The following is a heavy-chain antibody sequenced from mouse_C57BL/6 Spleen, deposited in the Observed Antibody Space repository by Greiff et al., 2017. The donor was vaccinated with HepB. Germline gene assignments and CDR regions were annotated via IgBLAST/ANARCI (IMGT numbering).Heavy chain of an antibody. CDR1: GYTFTSYW. CDR2: IYPGSGST. D-gene: IGHD2-2*01. J-gene: IGHJ2*01. V-gene: IGHV1-55*01. CDR3: ANYGYDYFDY. Sequence: VQLVESGAELVKPGASVKMSCKASGYTFTSYWITWVKQRPGQGLEWIGDIYPGSGSTNYNEKFKSKATLTVDTSSSTAYMQLSSLTSEDSAVYYCANYGYDYFDYWGQGTTLTVSS.